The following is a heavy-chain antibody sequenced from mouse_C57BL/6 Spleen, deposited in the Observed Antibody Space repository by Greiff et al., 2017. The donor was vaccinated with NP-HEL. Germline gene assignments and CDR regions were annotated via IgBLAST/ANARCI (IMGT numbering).Heavy chain of an antibody. CDR3: ARQVTTVVGGY. J-gene: IGHJ2*01. V-gene: IGHV1-59*01. CDR1: GYTFTSYW. CDR2: IDPSDSYT. Sequence: QVHVKQPGAELVRPGTSVKLSCKASGYTFTSYWMHWVKQRPGQGLEWIGVIDPSDSYTNYNQKFKGKATLTVDTSSSTAYMQLSSLTSEDSAVYYCARQVTTVVGGYWGQGTTLTVSS. D-gene: IGHD1-1*01.